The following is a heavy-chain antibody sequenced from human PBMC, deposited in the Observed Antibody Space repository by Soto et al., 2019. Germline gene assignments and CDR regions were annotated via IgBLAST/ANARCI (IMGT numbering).Heavy chain of an antibody. CDR3: ARDKAADSGFWYFDL. CDR1: GGSISSGGYY. D-gene: IGHD6-13*01. J-gene: IGHJ2*01. V-gene: IGHV4-31*03. CDR2: IYYSGST. Sequence: PSETLSLTCTVSGGSISSGGYYWSWIRQHPGKGLEWIGYIYYSGSTYYNPSLKSRVTISVDTSKNQFSLKLSSVTAADTAGYYCARDKAADSGFWYFDLWGRGTLVTVSS.